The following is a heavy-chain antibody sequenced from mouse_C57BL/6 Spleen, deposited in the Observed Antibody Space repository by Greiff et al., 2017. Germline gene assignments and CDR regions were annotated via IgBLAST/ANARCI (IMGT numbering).Heavy chain of an antibody. J-gene: IGHJ2*01. D-gene: IGHD1-1*01. CDR3: ARRPVVDYFDY. CDR1: GYAFSSSW. Sequence: VKLLESGPELVKPGASVKISCKASGYAFSSSWMNWVKQRPGKGLEWIGRIYPGDGDTNYNGKFKGKATLTADKSSSTAYLQLSSLTSEDSAVYFCARRPVVDYFDYWGQGTAHTVSS. V-gene: IGHV1-82*01. CDR2: IYPGDGDT.